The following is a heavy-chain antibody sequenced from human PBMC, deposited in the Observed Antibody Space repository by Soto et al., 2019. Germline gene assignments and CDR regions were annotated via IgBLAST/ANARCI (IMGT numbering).Heavy chain of an antibody. CDR3: ASAARRARTFDY. CDR1: GGSISSGDYY. J-gene: IGHJ4*02. D-gene: IGHD6-6*01. Sequence: ASETLSLTCTVSGGSISSGDYYWSWIRQPPGKGLEWIGYIYYSGSTYYNPSLKSRVTISVDTSKNQFPLKLSSVTAADTAVYYCASAARRARTFDYWGQGTLVTVSS. V-gene: IGHV4-30-4*01. CDR2: IYYSGST.